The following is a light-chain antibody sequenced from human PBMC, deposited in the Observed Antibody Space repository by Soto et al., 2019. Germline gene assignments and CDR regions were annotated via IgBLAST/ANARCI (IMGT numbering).Light chain of an antibody. CDR3: AAWDDSRNGHV. J-gene: IGLJ1*01. CDR2: SSD. CDR1: SSNIGRHT. Sequence: QSVLTQPPSASGTPGQRVTISCSGGSSNIGRHTVNWYQQLQGTAPKLLIESSDKRPSWVPDRFSGSTSGTSGSLAISGLQSEGEADYYWAAWDDSRNGHVFGTGTKLTVL. V-gene: IGLV1-44*01.